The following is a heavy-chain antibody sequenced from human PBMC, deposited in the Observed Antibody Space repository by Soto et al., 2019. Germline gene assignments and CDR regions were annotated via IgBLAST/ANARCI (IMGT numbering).Heavy chain of an antibody. Sequence: GGSLRLSCAASGFTFSSYWMHWVRQAPGKGLVWVSRINSDGSSTSYADSVKGRFTISRDNAKNTLYLQMNSLRAEDTAVYYCARVVTHPYYYYYYGMDVWGQGTTVTVSS. CDR3: ARVVTHPYYYYYYGMDV. J-gene: IGHJ6*02. CDR1: GFTFSSYW. V-gene: IGHV3-74*01. CDR2: INSDGSST. D-gene: IGHD4-4*01.